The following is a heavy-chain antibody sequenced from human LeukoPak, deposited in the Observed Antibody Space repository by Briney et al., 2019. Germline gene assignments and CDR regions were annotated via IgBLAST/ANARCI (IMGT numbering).Heavy chain of an antibody. CDR1: GFTFSSYA. Sequence: QPGGSLRLSCAASGFTFSSYAMSWVRQAPGKGLEWVSGISGSGGRAYYADSVKGRFTISRDNSKNTLYLQMSSLRAEDTAIYYCAKRFFGVGRYGMDVWGHGTTVTVSS. J-gene: IGHJ6*02. CDR2: ISGSGGRA. V-gene: IGHV3-23*01. CDR3: AKRFFGVGRYGMDV. D-gene: IGHD3-3*01.